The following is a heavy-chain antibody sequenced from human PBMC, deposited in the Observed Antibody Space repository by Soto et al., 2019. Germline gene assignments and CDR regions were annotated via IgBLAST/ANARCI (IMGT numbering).Heavy chain of an antibody. CDR3: ARVAAVAGNGYYFDY. J-gene: IGHJ4*02. V-gene: IGHV4-30-4*01. CDR1: GGSISSGDYY. Sequence: SETLSLTCTVSGGSISSGDYYWSWIRQPPGKGLEWIGYIYYSGSTYYNPSLKSRVTISVDTSKNQFSLKLSSVTAADTAVYYCARVAAVAGNGYYFDYWGQGTMVTVS. D-gene: IGHD6-19*01. CDR2: IYYSGST.